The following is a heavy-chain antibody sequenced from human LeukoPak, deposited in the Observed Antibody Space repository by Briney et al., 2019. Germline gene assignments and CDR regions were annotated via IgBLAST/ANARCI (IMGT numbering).Heavy chain of an antibody. CDR2: INPNSGGT. CDR1: GYIFTGYY. CDR3: ARVGINWGFDY. J-gene: IGHJ4*02. V-gene: IGHV1-2*06. Sequence: GASVKVSCKASGYIFTGYYMHWVRQAPGQGLEWMGRINPNSGGTNYAQKFQGRVTMTRGTSISTAYMELSRLRSDDTAVYYCARVGINWGFDYWGQGTLVTVSS. D-gene: IGHD7-27*01.